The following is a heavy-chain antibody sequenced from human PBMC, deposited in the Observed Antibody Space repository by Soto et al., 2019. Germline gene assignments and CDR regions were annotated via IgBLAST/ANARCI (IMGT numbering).Heavy chain of an antibody. D-gene: IGHD2-15*01. CDR1: GGSISSSSYY. Sequence: PSETLSLTCTVSGGSISSSSYYWGWIRQPPGKGLEWIGSIYYSGSTYYNPSLKSRVTISVDTSKNQFSLKLCSVTAADTAVYYCARRIYYYYGMDVWGQGTTVTVSS. CDR3: ARRIYYYYGMDV. V-gene: IGHV4-39*01. J-gene: IGHJ6*02. CDR2: IYYSGST.